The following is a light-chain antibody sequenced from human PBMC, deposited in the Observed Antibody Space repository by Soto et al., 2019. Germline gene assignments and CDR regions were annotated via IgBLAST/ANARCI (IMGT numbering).Light chain of an antibody. CDR1: QGVSSR. J-gene: IGKJ4*02. V-gene: IGKV1-12*01. CDR3: QQTNSFPLT. CDR2: VAS. Sequence: DIQMTQSPSSVSASVGDTVAITCRASQGVSSRLACYQQKPGTAPKVLISVASSLQSGVPSRFSGSGSGTDFTLTISSLQHEDFATYYCQQTNSFPLTFGGGTKVEIK.